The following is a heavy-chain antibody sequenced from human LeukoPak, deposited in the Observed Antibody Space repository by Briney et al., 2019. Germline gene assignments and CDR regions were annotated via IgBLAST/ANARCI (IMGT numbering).Heavy chain of an antibody. Sequence: PGGSLRLSCAASGFTFSSYGMHWVRQAPGKGLEWVAVISYDGSNKYYADSVKGRFTISRDNSKNTLYLQMNSLRAEDTAVYYCAKDGGSSGWYPVYFDYWGQGTLVTASS. V-gene: IGHV3-30*18. J-gene: IGHJ4*02. CDR2: ISYDGSNK. CDR1: GFTFSSYG. D-gene: IGHD6-19*01. CDR3: AKDGGSSGWYPVYFDY.